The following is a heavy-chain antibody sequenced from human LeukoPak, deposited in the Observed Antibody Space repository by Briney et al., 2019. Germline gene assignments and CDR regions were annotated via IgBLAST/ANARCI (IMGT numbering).Heavy chain of an antibody. J-gene: IGHJ4*02. V-gene: IGHV4-30-2*01. CDR1: GGSISSGGYY. CDR2: IYHSGST. CDR3: ARHGYSSGWHYTPIDY. D-gene: IGHD6-19*01. Sequence: PSQTLSLTCTVSGGSISSGGYYWSWIRQPPGKGLEWIGYIYHSGSTYYNPSLKSRVTISVDRSKNQFSLKLSSVTAADTAVYYCARHGYSSGWHYTPIDYWGQGTLVTVSS.